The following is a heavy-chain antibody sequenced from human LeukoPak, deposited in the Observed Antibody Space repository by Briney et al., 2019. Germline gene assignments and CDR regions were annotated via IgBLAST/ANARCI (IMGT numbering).Heavy chain of an antibody. J-gene: IGHJ4*02. CDR3: ARHWTYYDYVWGSYRPYYFDY. Sequence: SEALSLTCAVYGGSFSGYYWSWIRQPPGKGLEWIGEINHSGSTNYNPSLKSRVTISVDTSKNQFSLKLSSVTAADTAVYYCARHWTYYDYVWGSYRPYYFDYWGQGTLVTVSS. CDR2: INHSGST. V-gene: IGHV4-34*01. CDR1: GGSFSGYY. D-gene: IGHD3-16*02.